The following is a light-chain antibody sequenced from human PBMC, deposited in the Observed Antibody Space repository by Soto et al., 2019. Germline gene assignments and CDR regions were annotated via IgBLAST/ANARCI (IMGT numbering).Light chain of an antibody. CDR2: KVS. V-gene: IGKV2-30*01. CDR1: QSLLYSDGNIY. CDR3: MQGTHRPLT. Sequence: DVVMTQSPLSLPVTLGQAASISCRSSQSLLYSDGNIYLNWFHQRPGQSPRRLIYKVSNRDSGVPDRFSGSGSGTDFTLKISRVEAEDVGVYYCMQGTHRPLTFGGGTNVDI. J-gene: IGKJ4*01.